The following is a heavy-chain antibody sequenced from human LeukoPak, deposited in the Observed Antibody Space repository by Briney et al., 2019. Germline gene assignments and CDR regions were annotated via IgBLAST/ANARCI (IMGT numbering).Heavy chain of an antibody. D-gene: IGHD6-13*01. Sequence: ASVKVSCKASGYTFTGYYMRWVRQAPGQGLEWMGWINPNSGGTNYAQKFQGRVTMTRDTSISTAYMELSRLRSDDTAVYYCASSSDSSSSFGAYWGQGTLVTVSS. J-gene: IGHJ4*02. CDR3: ASSSDSSSSFGAY. V-gene: IGHV1-2*02. CDR2: INPNSGGT. CDR1: GYTFTGYY.